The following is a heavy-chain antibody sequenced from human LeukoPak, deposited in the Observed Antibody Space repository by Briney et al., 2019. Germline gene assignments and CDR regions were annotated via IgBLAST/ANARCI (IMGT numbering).Heavy chain of an antibody. Sequence: PGGSLRLSCAGSEFTFSSYAMSWVRQAPGKGLEWVSAISGGGGSTYYADSVKGRFTISRDNSKNTLYLQMNSLRAEDTAVYYCAKRTSDSSSWYNYYYYGMDVWGQGTTVTVSS. D-gene: IGHD6-13*01. CDR3: AKRTSDSSSWYNYYYYGMDV. CDR2: ISGGGGST. CDR1: EFTFSSYA. V-gene: IGHV3-23*01. J-gene: IGHJ6*02.